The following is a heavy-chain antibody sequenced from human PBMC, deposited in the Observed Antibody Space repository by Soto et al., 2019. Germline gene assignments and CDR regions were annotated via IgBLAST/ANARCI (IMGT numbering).Heavy chain of an antibody. CDR2: IRQDGNQK. Sequence: VGSLRLSCAVSGFTLSTFWMTWVRQTPEKGLEWVANIRQDGNQKYYVDSVRGRFTVSRDNANNSLYLQMSSLKPEDTAVYYCVTSVSGYYVHWGQGVLVTVSS. J-gene: IGHJ4*02. D-gene: IGHD5-12*01. CDR1: GFTLSTFW. CDR3: VTSVSGYYVH. V-gene: IGHV3-7*05.